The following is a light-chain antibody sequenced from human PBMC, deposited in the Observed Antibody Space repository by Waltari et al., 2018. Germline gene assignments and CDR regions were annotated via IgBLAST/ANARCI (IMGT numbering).Light chain of an antibody. CDR1: SSDVGFYHL. J-gene: IGLJ3*02. Sequence: QSALTPPASVSGSPGQSTTISCTGTSSDVGFYHLVSWYQQHPGKAPELVVYEVISRPSGVSNRFSGSKSGNTASLTISGLQAEDEADYYCCSYAGRNIWVFGGGTKLTVL. CDR3: CSYAGRNIWV. CDR2: EVI. V-gene: IGLV2-23*02.